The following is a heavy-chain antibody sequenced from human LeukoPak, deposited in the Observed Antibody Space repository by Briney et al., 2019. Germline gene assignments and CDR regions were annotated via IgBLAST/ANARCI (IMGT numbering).Heavy chain of an antibody. Sequence: GGSLRLSCAASGCTFSSYWMHWVRQAPGKGLVWVSRINTDGSSTSYADSVKGRFTISRDNAKNTLYLQMNSLRAEDTAVYYCARARIQLWFDYWGQGTLVTVSS. CDR2: INTDGSST. V-gene: IGHV3-74*01. J-gene: IGHJ4*02. CDR3: ARARIQLWFDY. D-gene: IGHD5-18*01. CDR1: GCTFSSYW.